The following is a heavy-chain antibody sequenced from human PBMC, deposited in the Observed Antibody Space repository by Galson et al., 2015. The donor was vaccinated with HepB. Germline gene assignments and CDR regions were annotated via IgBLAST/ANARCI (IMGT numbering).Heavy chain of an antibody. D-gene: IGHD5-12*01. CDR1: GFTFSSYW. CDR2: INSDGSST. CDR3: ARGIAEWPRLWYFDL. V-gene: IGHV3-74*01. Sequence: SLRLSCAASGFTFSSYWMHWVRQAPGKGLVWVSRINSDGSSTSYADSVRGRFTISRDNAKNTLYLQMNSLRAEDTAVYYCARGIAEWPRLWYFDLWGRGTLVTVSS. J-gene: IGHJ2*01.